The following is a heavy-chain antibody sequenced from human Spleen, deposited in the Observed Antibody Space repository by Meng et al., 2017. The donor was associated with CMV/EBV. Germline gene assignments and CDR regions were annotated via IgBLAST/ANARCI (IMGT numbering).Heavy chain of an antibody. CDR1: GGSFSGYY. CDR3: ARTMVRGVIIESATFDY. D-gene: IGHD3-10*01. J-gene: IGHJ4*02. Sequence: PRHHVVADLLNPSAVLPPTCAFYGGSFSGYYWSWIRQPPGKGLEWIGEINHSGSTNYNPSLKSRVTISVDTSKNQFSLKLSSVTAADTAVYYCARTMVRGVIIESATFDYWGQGTLVTVSS. V-gene: IGHV4-34*01. CDR2: INHSGST.